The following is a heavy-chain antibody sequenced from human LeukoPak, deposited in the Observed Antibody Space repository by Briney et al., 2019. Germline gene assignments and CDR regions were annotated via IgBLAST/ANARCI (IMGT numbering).Heavy chain of an antibody. D-gene: IGHD3-22*01. V-gene: IGHV1-69*05. CDR2: IIPIFGTA. CDR3: ARDNSVDDNAWWFDP. CDR1: GGTFSSYA. Sequence: WASVKVSCKASGGTFSSYAISWVRQAPGQGLEWMGGIIPIFGTANYAQKFQGRVTMTRDMSTSTDYLELSSLRSEDTAIYYCARDNSVDDNAWWFDPWGQGTLVTVSS. J-gene: IGHJ5*02.